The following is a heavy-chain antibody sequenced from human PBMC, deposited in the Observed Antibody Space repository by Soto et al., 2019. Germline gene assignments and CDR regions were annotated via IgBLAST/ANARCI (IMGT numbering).Heavy chain of an antibody. J-gene: IGHJ6*02. CDR2: TYYRSKWYN. CDR1: GDSASSNSAA. Sequence: SQTLSLTCAISGDSASSNSAAWNWIRQSPSRGLEWLGRTYYRSKWYNDYAVSVKSRITINPDTSKNQFSLQLNSVTPEDTAVYYCARESRGYCSSTSCYTRLNYYGMDVWGQGTTVTVSS. V-gene: IGHV6-1*01. CDR3: ARESRGYCSSTSCYTRLNYYGMDV. D-gene: IGHD2-2*02.